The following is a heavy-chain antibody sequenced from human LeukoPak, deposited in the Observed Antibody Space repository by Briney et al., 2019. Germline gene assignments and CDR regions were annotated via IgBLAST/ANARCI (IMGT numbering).Heavy chain of an antibody. CDR3: ARHPYNGNFKGYFDY. V-gene: IGHV4-39*01. J-gene: IGHJ4*02. Sequence: PSETPSLTCTVSGXSISSSSNYWGWIRQPPGKGPEWIGSTYYSETTYYNPSLKSRVTISVDTSKTQFSLKLSSVTAADTAVYYCARHPYNGNFKGYFDYWGQGTLVTVSS. CDR1: GXSISSSSNY. CDR2: TYYSETT. D-gene: IGHD1-7*01.